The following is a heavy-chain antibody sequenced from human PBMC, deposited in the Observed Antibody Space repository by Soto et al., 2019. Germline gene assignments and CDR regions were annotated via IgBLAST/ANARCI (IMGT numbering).Heavy chain of an antibody. D-gene: IGHD5-12*01. V-gene: IGHV4-30-2*01. CDR3: ARGSYSGYDSLFDY. J-gene: IGHJ4*02. CDR1: GGSISSGGYS. Sequence: QLQLQESGSGLVKPSQTLSLTCAVSGGSISSGGYSWSWIRQPPGKGLEWIGYIYHSGSTYYTPSLKSRVTISVDRSKNQFSLRLSSVTAADTAVYYCARGSYSGYDSLFDYWGQGTLVTVSS. CDR2: IYHSGST.